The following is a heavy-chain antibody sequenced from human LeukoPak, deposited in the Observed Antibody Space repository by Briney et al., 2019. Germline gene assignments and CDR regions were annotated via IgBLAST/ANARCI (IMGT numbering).Heavy chain of an antibody. V-gene: IGHV1-69*06. J-gene: IGHJ4*02. D-gene: IGHD6-6*01. Sequence: ASVKVSCKASGYTFTGYYMHWVRQALGQGLEWMGGIIPIFGTANYAQKFQGRVTITADKSTSTAYMELSSLRSEDTAVYYCAKTIAARPSTYYFDYWGQGTLVTVSS. CDR1: GYTFTGYY. CDR3: AKTIAARPSTYYFDY. CDR2: IIPIFGTA.